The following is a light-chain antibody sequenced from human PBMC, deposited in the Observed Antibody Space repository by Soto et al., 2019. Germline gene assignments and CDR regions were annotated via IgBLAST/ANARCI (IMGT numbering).Light chain of an antibody. V-gene: IGKV1-13*02. CDR1: QGISSA. CDR2: DAS. Sequence: AIQLTQSPSSLSASVGDRVTITCRASQGISSALAWYQQKPGKAPKLLIYDASSLEIGVPSRFSGSGSGAEFTLTISSLRPEDFATYYCQQFNSYPLTFGQGTRLEIK. CDR3: QQFNSYPLT. J-gene: IGKJ5*01.